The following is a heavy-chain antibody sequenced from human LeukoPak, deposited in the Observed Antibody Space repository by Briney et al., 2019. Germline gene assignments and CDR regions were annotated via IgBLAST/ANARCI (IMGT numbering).Heavy chain of an antibody. V-gene: IGHV1-2*02. Sequence: ASVKVSCKAPGYTFAGYYMHWVRQAPGQGLEWMGWINPNSGGTNYAQKFQGRVTMTRDTSISTAYMELSRLRSDDTAVYYCARGSLIEMATMPRGYWGQGTLVTVSS. CDR3: ARGSLIEMATMPRGY. D-gene: IGHD5-24*01. CDR1: GYTFAGYY. J-gene: IGHJ4*02. CDR2: INPNSGGT.